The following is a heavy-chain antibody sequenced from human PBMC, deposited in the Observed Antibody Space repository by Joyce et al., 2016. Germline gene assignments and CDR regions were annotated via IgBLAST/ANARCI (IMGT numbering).Heavy chain of an antibody. D-gene: IGHD5-18*01. CDR3: AGGGCSHGCDY. J-gene: IGHJ4*02. V-gene: IGHV1-8*02. CDR1: GYTFIDYD. Sequence: QVQVVQSGAEVKKPGASLKVSCKASGYTFIDYDINWVRQATGQGLEWMGWMNPKSGNTGYAQKFQGRLTITRNTSISTAYMELTSLRSDDTAVYYCAGGGCSHGCDYWGQGTLVTVSS. CDR2: MNPKSGNT.